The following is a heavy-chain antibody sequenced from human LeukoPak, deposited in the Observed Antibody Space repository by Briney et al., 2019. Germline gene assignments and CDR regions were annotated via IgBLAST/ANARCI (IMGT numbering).Heavy chain of an antibody. CDR3: ARGAGLTILTGTTDY. V-gene: IGHV1-2*02. D-gene: IGHD1-7*01. CDR2: IYPKSGGT. J-gene: IGHJ4*02. CDR1: GYTFADYY. Sequence: ASVKVSRKASGYTFADYYIHWVRQAPGQGLEWMGWIYPKSGGTNSAQKFQGRVTMTRDTSISTAYMELSRLRSDDTAVYYCARGAGLTILTGTTDYWGQGTLVTASS.